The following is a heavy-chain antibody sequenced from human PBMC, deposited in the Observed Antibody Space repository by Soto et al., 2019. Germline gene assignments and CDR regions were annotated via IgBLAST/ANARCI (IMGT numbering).Heavy chain of an antibody. V-gene: IGHV2-70*01. J-gene: IGHJ4*02. CDR1: GFSLSTSGMC. CDR2: IDWDDDK. Sequence: SGPTLVNPSQTLTLTCTFSGFSLSTSGMCVSWIRQPPGKALEWLALIDWDDDKYYSTSLKTRLTISKDTSKNQVVLTMTNMEPWDNTTYFCSRSRPVYYYGSSGYYYFDYWGQGTLVTVSS. D-gene: IGHD3-22*01. CDR3: SRSRPVYYYGSSGYYYFDY.